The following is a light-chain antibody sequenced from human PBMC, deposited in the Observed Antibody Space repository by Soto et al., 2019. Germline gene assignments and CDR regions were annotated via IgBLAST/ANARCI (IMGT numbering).Light chain of an antibody. Sequence: EIVLTQSPDTLSLSPGERATLSCRASQSVSSYLAWYQQKPGQAPRLLIYDASNRATGIPARFSGSGSGTDFTLTISSLEPEDFAVYYCQQRSNWPPEFTFGPGTKVDIK. J-gene: IGKJ3*01. CDR2: DAS. CDR1: QSVSSY. CDR3: QQRSNWPPEFT. V-gene: IGKV3-11*01.